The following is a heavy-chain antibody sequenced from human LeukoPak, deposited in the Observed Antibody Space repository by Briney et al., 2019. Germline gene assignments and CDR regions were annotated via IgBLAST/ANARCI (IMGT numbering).Heavy chain of an antibody. CDR3: ARHSTIEPRPDY. J-gene: IGHJ4*02. V-gene: IGHV4-59*08. CDR1: GASISTYH. D-gene: IGHD6-6*01. CDR2: IFYSGSTN. Sequence: SETLSLTCTVSGASISTYHWSWIRQPPVKGLEWIGCIFYSGSTNSGNTNYNPSLKSRVTISVDTSKNQFSLKLSSVTAADTAVYYCARHSTIEPRPDYWGQGTLVTVSS.